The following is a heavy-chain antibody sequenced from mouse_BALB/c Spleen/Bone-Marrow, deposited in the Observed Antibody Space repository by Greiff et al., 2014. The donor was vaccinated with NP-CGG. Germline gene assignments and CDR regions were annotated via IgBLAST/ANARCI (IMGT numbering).Heavy chain of an antibody. D-gene: IGHD1-1*01. CDR1: GYSVTGYT. J-gene: IGHJ4*01. CDR3: ARGDYYGYAMDY. V-gene: IGHV1-18*01. CDR2: INPYNGGT. Sequence: EVKLMESGPELVKPGASMKISCKASGYSVTGYTMNWVKQSHGKNLEWIGLINPYNGGTSYNQKFKGKATLTVDKSSSTAYMELLSLTSEDSAVYYCARGDYYGYAMDYWGQGTSVTVSS.